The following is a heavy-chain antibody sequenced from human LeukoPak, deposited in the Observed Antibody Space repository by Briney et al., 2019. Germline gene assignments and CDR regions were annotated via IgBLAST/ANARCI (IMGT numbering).Heavy chain of an antibody. CDR3: ATDVDHRVDY. Sequence: ASVKVSCKASAYTFINYGIAWVRQAPGQGLEWMGWTNLYNGNTNYAQKFQGRVTMTTDRSTSTAYMELRSLRSDDTAVYYCATDVDHRVDYWGQGTLVTASS. J-gene: IGHJ4*02. CDR2: TNLYNGNT. V-gene: IGHV1-18*01. D-gene: IGHD5-12*01. CDR1: AYTFINYG.